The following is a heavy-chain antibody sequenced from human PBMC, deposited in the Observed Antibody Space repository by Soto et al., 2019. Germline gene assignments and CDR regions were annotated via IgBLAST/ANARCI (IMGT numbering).Heavy chain of an antibody. Sequence: PLETLSLTCTVSGGSLDYYYWTWIRQTPGKGLEWIGYISDSGSTKYNPSLRSRVTISVDTSKNQFSLKLNSANAADTAVYFCARDSTSWFPYYGIGVWGQGTTVTVSS. J-gene: IGHJ6*02. CDR3: ARDSTSWFPYYGIGV. D-gene: IGHD6-13*01. V-gene: IGHV4-59*01. CDR2: ISDSGST. CDR1: GGSLDYYY.